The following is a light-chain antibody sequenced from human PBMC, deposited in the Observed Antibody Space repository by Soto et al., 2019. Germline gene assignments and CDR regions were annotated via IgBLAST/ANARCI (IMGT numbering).Light chain of an antibody. CDR1: SSDVGGYNF. CDR2: DVT. J-gene: IGLJ1*01. V-gene: IGLV2-11*01. Sequence: QSVLTQPRSVSGSPGQSVTISCTGTSSDVGGYNFVSWYQQHPGKAPKLLTYDVTKRPSGVPDRFSGSKSGNTASLIISGLQAEDEADYYCCSYAGSYSYVFGNGTKVTLL. CDR3: CSYAGSYSYV.